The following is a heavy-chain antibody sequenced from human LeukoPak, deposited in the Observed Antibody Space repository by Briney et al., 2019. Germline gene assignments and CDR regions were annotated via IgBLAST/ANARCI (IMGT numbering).Heavy chain of an antibody. J-gene: IGHJ4*02. V-gene: IGHV3-30*10. Sequence: GRSLRLSCAASGFTFSSYAMHWVRQAPGKGLEWVAVISNDGNSKYYTDPVKGRFTISRDNSENTLYLQMNSLRVEDTAVYYCARGENSKTYPVSGYWGQGTLVTVSS. CDR2: ISNDGNSK. CDR3: ARGENSKTYPVSGY. D-gene: IGHD2/OR15-2a*01. CDR1: GFTFSSYA.